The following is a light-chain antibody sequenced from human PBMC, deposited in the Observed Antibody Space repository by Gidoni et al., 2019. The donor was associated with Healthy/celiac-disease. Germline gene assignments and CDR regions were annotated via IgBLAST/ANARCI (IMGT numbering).Light chain of an antibody. CDR3: QSYDNSLSGVV. V-gene: IGLV1-40*01. CDR2: GNS. CDR1: SSNIGAGYD. Sequence: QSVLTQPPSVSGAPGQRVTISCTGSSSNIGAGYDVHWYQQLPGTAPKLLIYGNSNRPSGVPDRFSGSKSGTSASLAITGLQAEDEADYYGQSYDNSLSGVVFGGGTKLTVL. J-gene: IGLJ2*01.